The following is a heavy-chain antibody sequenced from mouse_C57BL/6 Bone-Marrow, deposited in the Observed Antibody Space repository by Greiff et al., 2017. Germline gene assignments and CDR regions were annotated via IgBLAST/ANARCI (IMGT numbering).Heavy chain of an antibody. J-gene: IGHJ2*01. CDR2: IDPEDGET. V-gene: IGHV14-2*01. CDR3: ARTFYGSDALDY. Sequence: VQLQQSGAELVKPGASVKLSCTASGFNIKDYYMHWVKQRTEQGLEWIGRIDPEDGETKYDPKFQGKATITADTSSNTAYLQLSSLTSEDTAVYYCARTFYGSDALDYWGQGTTLTVSS. D-gene: IGHD1-1*01. CDR1: GFNIKDYY.